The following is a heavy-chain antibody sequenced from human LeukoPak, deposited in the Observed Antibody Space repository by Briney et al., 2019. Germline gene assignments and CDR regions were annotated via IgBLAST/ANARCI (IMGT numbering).Heavy chain of an antibody. D-gene: IGHD3-10*01. V-gene: IGHV3-21*01. CDR3: ARDLITMVRGVRAAFDI. Sequence: GGSLRLSCAASGFTFSSYSMNWVRQAPGKGLEWVSSISSSSSYIYYADSVKGRFTISGDNAKNSLYLQMNSLRAEDTAVYYCARDLITMVRGVRAAFDIWGQGTMVTVSS. J-gene: IGHJ3*02. CDR1: GFTFSSYS. CDR2: ISSSSSYI.